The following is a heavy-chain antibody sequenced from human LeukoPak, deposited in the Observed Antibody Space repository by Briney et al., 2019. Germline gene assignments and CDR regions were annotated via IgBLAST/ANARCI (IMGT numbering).Heavy chain of an antibody. CDR2: ISSSSSYI. D-gene: IGHD3-10*01. J-gene: IGHJ4*02. CDR3: ARDDSPRRYLDY. V-gene: IGHV3-21*01. Sequence: PGGSLRLSCAASGFTFSSYSMNWVRQAPGKGLEWVSSISSSSSYIYYADPVKGRFTISRDNAKNSLYLQMNSLRAEDTAVYYCARDDSPRRYLDYWGQGTLVTVSS. CDR1: GFTFSSYS.